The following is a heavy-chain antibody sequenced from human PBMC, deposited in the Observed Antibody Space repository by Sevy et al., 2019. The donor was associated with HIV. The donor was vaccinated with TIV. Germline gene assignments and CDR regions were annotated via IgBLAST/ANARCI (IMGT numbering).Heavy chain of an antibody. CDR2: IYSGGHT. CDR1: GFIVSDNY. D-gene: IGHD3-22*01. CDR3: ARHYYESSGYSYYYYYGMDV. Sequence: GGSLRLSCVASGFIVSDNYMSWVRQAPGKGLEWVSVIYSGGHTNYADSVKGRFTISSDNFRNTLYLQVNNLRAEDTAVYYCARHYYESSGYSYYYYYGMDVWGQGTTVTVSS. J-gene: IGHJ6*02. V-gene: IGHV3-53*01.